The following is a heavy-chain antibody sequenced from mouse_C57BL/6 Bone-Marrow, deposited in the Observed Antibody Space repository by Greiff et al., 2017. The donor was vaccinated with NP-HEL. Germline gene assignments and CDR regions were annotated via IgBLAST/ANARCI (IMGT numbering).Heavy chain of an antibody. CDR1: GYTFTDYY. CDR3: ASLRGEFFDY. Sequence: EVQLQQSGPVLVKPGASVKMSCKASGYTFTDYYMNWVKQSHGKSLEWLGVINPYYGGTSYNQKFKGKATLTVDKSSSTAYMELNSLTSEYSAVYYCASLRGEFFDYGGQGTTLTVSS. J-gene: IGHJ2*01. CDR2: INPYYGGT. V-gene: IGHV1-19*01. D-gene: IGHD2-13*01.